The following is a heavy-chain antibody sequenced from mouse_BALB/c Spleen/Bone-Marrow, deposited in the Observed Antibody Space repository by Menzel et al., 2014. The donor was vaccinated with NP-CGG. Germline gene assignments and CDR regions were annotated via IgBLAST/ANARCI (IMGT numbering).Heavy chain of an antibody. Sequence: EVQRVESGGGLVQPGGSLKPSCTASGFDFSRYWMSWVRQAPGKGLQWIGEINPESSTINYTPSLKDKFIISRDNAKNTLYLQMSKVRSEDTALYYCARLSYYGLTDYWGQGTTLTVSS. J-gene: IGHJ2*01. V-gene: IGHV4-1*02. CDR1: GFDFSRYW. D-gene: IGHD1-2*01. CDR2: INPESSTI. CDR3: ARLSYYGLTDY.